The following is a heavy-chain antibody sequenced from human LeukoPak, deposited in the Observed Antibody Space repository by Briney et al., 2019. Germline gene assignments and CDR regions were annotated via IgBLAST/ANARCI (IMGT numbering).Heavy chain of an antibody. Sequence: ASVKVSCKASGYTFTSYGISWVRQAPGQGLEWMGWISAYIGNTNYAQKLQGRVTMTTDTSTSTAYMELRSLRSDDTAVYYCASDHRASYDFWSGYYAPIRWFDPWGQGTLVTVSS. V-gene: IGHV1-18*01. CDR2: ISAYIGNT. J-gene: IGHJ5*02. CDR3: ASDHRASYDFWSGYYAPIRWFDP. CDR1: GYTFTSYG. D-gene: IGHD3-3*01.